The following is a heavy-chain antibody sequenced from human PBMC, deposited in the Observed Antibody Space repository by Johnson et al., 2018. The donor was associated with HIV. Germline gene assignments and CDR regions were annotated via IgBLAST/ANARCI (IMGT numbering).Heavy chain of an antibody. Sequence: MQLVESGGGVVQPGRSLRLSCAASGFTFSSYWMHWVRQAPGKGLVWVSRINSDGSSTSYADSVKGRFTISRDNAKNTLYLQMNSLRAEDTAVCYCARAWSLGAFDIWGQGTMVTVSS. D-gene: IGHD2-15*01. V-gene: IGHV3-74*02. CDR3: ARAWSLGAFDI. CDR1: GFTFSSYW. CDR2: INSDGSST. J-gene: IGHJ3*02.